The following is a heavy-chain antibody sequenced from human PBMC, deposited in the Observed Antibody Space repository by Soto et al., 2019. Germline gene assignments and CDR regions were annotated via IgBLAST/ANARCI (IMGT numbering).Heavy chain of an antibody. CDR1: GASVTSTGYY. CDR2: ILHNGNA. V-gene: IGHV4-30-4*01. CDR3: ARVSAVSAEYYFDY. Sequence: QVQLRESGPGLMRPSQTLSLTCTVSGASVTSTGYYWTWLRQPPGKGLEWLGYILHNGNADYSPSLETRLSISPDSSKNQFSLKVNSVSASDAAIYFCARVSAVSAEYYFDYWGQGALVTVSS. D-gene: IGHD6-19*01. J-gene: IGHJ4*02.